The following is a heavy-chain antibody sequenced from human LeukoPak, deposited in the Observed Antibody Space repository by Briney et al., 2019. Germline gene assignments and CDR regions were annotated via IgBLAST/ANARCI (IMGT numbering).Heavy chain of an antibody. V-gene: IGHV4-31*11. CDR3: ARDESP. CDR1: GGSISSGGYS. CDR2: IYYSGST. Sequence: SETLSLTCAVSGGSISSGGYSWSWLRPHPGKGLEWIGYIYYSGSTYYNPSLKSRVTISVDTSKNQFSLRLSSVTAADTAVYCCARDESPWGKGTLVTVSS. J-gene: IGHJ5*02.